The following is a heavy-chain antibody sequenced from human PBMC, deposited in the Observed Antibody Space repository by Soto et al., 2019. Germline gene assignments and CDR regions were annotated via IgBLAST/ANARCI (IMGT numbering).Heavy chain of an antibody. V-gene: IGHV4-34*01. J-gene: IGHJ4*02. D-gene: IGHD2-15*01. CDR1: GGSFSGYY. Sequence: SETLSLTCAVYGGSFSGYYWSWIRQPPGKGLEWIGEINHSGSTNYNPSLKSRVTISVDTSKNQFSLKLSSVTAADTAVYYCASLGYCSGGSCYTPATFDYWGQGTLVTVSS. CDR2: INHSGST. CDR3: ASLGYCSGGSCYTPATFDY.